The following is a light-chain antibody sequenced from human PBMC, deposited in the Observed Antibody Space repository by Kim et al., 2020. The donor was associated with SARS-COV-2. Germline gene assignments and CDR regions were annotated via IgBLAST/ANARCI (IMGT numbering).Light chain of an antibody. J-gene: IGKJ4*01. Sequence: SPGQSASLSCRASQSVSSSYVAGYQQNPGQAPRLHIYGASSRATGIPDRFSGSGCGTDFTLTISRLGPEDVAVYYCQQYGSSPLTFGGGAKVDI. V-gene: IGKV3-20*01. CDR2: GAS. CDR3: QQYGSSPLT. CDR1: QSVSSSY.